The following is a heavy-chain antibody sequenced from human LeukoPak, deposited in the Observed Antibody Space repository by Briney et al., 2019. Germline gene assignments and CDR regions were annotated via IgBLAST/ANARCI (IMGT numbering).Heavy chain of an antibody. Sequence: PGGSLRLSCAASGFIFSHYGMNWVRQAPGKGLEWVSGITSRSTTYYADSVKGRFTISRDNAKNSLYLQMNSLRAEDTAVYYCARVDLITIFGVVTYYYYYMDVWGKGTTVTVSS. J-gene: IGHJ6*03. CDR3: ARVDLITIFGVVTYYYYYMDV. CDR2: ITSRSTT. D-gene: IGHD3-3*01. V-gene: IGHV3-69-1*01. CDR1: GFIFSHYG.